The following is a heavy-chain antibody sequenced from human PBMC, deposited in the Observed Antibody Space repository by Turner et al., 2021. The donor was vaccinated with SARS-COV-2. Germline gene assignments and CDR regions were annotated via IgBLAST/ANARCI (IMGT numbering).Heavy chain of an antibody. D-gene: IGHD3-3*01. CDR2: KSSSSSYI. J-gene: IGHJ4*02. CDR3: ARGLYDFWSAYRY. CDR1: GFTFSIYT. Sequence: EVQLVESGGGLVKPGGSSRLPCPASGFTFSIYTRSWVRQAPGKGREWVSSKSSSSSYIYYADSVKGRLTISRDNAKNSLYLQMNSLRAEDTAVYYCARGLYDFWSAYRYWGQGTLVTVSS. V-gene: IGHV3-21*01.